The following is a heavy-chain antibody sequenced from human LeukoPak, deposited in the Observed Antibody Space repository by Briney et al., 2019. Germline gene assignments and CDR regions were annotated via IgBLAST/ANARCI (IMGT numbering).Heavy chain of an antibody. V-gene: IGHV3-11*01. CDR1: GFTFSDYY. CDR2: ISSSGSTI. Sequence: PGGSLRLSCAASGFTFSDYYMSWIRQAPGKGLEWVSYISSSGSTIYYADSVKGRFTISRDNAKNPLYLQMNSLRAEDTAVYYCARVGNGDYRYYFYMDVWGKGTTVTISS. J-gene: IGHJ6*03. CDR3: ARVGNGDYRYYFYMDV. D-gene: IGHD4-17*01.